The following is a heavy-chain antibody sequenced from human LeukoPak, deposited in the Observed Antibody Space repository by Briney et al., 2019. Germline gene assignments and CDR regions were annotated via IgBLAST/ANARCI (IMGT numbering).Heavy chain of an antibody. V-gene: IGHV4-59*01. Sequence: PSETLSLTCTVSGGSISSYYWSWIRQPPGKGLEWIGYIYYSGSTNYNPSLKSRVTISVDTSKNQFSLKLSSVTAADTAVYYCARERGSGSYGYFDYWGQGTLVTVSS. CDR3: ARERGSGSYGYFDY. CDR1: GGSISSYY. J-gene: IGHJ4*02. CDR2: IYYSGST. D-gene: IGHD1-26*01.